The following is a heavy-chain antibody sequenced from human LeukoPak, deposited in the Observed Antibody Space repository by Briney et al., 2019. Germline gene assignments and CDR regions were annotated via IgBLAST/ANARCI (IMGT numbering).Heavy chain of an antibody. D-gene: IGHD5-18*01. CDR3: ASTIDRGYSYSYGDYFDY. CDR1: GFTFSSYA. J-gene: IGHJ4*02. CDR2: ISYDGSNK. V-gene: IGHV3-30-3*01. Sequence: QSGGSLRLSCAASGFTFSSYAMHWVRQAPGKGLEWVAVISYDGSNKYYADSVKGRFTISRDNSKNTLYLQMNSLRAEDTAVYYCASTIDRGYSYSYGDYFDYWGQGTLVTVSS.